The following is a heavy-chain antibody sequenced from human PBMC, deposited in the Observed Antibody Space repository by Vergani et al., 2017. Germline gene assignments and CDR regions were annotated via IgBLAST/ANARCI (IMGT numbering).Heavy chain of an antibody. V-gene: IGHV3-30-3*01. CDR1: GFALNRHA. D-gene: IGHD1-14*01. Sequence: QVQLVESGGGVVQPGTSLRLSCVVSGFALNRHAMYWVRQAPGKGLEWVVGISFDGTNEYYPDLVKGRFTISREIAKNTLYRQVRSLRLEDTGVYHCVRDRGLCAGGRGDTEAWDYWAQGTPITV. CDR2: ISFDGTNE. CDR3: VRDRGLCAGGRGDTEAWDY. J-gene: IGHJ4*02.